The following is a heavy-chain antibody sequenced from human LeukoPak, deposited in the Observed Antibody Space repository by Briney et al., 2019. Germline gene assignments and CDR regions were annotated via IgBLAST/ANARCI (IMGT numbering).Heavy chain of an antibody. Sequence: GRSLRLSCAASGFTFDDYAMHWVRQAPGKGLEWVSGISWNSGSIGYADSVKGRFTISRDNAKNSLYLQMNSLRAEDTAVYYCARARDSSSYGRYYFDYWGQGTLVTVSS. CDR2: ISWNSGSI. CDR1: GFTFDDYA. V-gene: IGHV3-9*01. D-gene: IGHD6-6*01. J-gene: IGHJ4*02. CDR3: ARARDSSSYGRYYFDY.